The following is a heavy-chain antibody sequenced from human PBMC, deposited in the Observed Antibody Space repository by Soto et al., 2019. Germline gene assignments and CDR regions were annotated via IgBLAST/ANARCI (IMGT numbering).Heavy chain of an antibody. J-gene: IGHJ6*02. CDR1: GFTFSSYG. Sequence: GGSLRLSCAASGFTFSSYGMHWVRQAPGKGLEWVAVIWYDGSNKYYADSVKGRFTISRDNSKNTLYLQMNSLRAEDTAVYYCAREMVPAASHYYYYGMDVWGQGTSVTAP. CDR3: AREMVPAASHYYYYGMDV. V-gene: IGHV3-33*01. D-gene: IGHD2-2*01. CDR2: IWYDGSNK.